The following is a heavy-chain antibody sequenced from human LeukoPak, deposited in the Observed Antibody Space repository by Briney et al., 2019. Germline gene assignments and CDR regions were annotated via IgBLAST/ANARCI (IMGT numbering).Heavy chain of an antibody. CDR3: ARDKSGYEYYFDY. CDR1: GFTVSSNY. J-gene: IGHJ4*02. V-gene: IGHV3-66*01. CDR2: IYSGGST. Sequence: PGGSLRLSCAASGFTVSSNYMSWVRQAPGKGLGWVSFIYSGGSTYYAHSVKSRFTISRDNSKNTLYLQMNSLRAEDTAVYYCARDKSGYEYYFDYWGQETLVTASS. D-gene: IGHD5-12*01.